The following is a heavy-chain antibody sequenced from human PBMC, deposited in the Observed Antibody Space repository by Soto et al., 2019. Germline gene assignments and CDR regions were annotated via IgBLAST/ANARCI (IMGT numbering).Heavy chain of an antibody. CDR1: GSNFSNHW. D-gene: IGHD2-21*02. V-gene: IGHV3-74*01. J-gene: IGHJ5*02. Sequence: GGSLRLSCAASGSNFSNHWMHWVRQRPAEGLVWVSRITSDGKSKAYAESVKGRFAISRDNAKDTLYLQMNGLTAEDTAVYYCARESGDWPLNWFDPWGQGTLVTVSS. CDR3: ARESGDWPLNWFDP. CDR2: ITSDGKSK.